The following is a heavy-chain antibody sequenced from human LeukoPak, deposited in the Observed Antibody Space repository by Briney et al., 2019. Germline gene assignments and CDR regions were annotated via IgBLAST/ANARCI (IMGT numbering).Heavy chain of an antibody. V-gene: IGHV4-59*08. J-gene: IGHJ6*02. CDR2: MYYSGSST. CDR1: GGSINSDY. Sequence: PSETLSLNCTVSGGSINSDYWSWVRQPPGKGLEWIGYMYYSGSSTNYNPSLKSRVTILVDRSKNQFSLKLSSVTAADTAVYYCARQGHKLTLVDYYGMDVWGQGTTVTVSS. CDR3: ARQGHKLTLVDYYGMDV. D-gene: IGHD1-26*01.